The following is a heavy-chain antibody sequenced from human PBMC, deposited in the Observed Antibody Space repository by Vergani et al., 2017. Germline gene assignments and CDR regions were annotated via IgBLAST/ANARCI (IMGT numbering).Heavy chain of an antibody. CDR1: GYTFTSYA. Sequence: QVQLVQSGAEVKKPGASVKVSCKASGYTFTSYAMHWVRQAPGQRLEWMGWINAGNGNTNYAQKFQERVTITRDMSTSTAYMELSSLRSEDTAVYYCAAGTAIGYYYGMDVWGQGTTVTVSS. V-gene: IGHV1-3*01. D-gene: IGHD2-21*02. J-gene: IGHJ6*02. CDR2: INAGNGNT. CDR3: AAGTAIGYYYGMDV.